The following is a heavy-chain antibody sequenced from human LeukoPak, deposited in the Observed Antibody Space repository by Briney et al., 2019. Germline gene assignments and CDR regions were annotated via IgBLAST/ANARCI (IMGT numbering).Heavy chain of an antibody. CDR2: IYSGGST. CDR1: GFTVSSNY. D-gene: IGHD3-10*01. CDR3: ARNYYGSGGYVYYFDY. Sequence: GGSLRLSCAASGFTVSSNYMSWVRQAPGKGLEWVSVIYSGGSTYYADSVKGRFTISRDNSKNTLYLQMNSLRAEDTAVYYCARNYYGSGGYVYYFDYWGQGTLVTVSS. J-gene: IGHJ4*02. V-gene: IGHV3-66*01.